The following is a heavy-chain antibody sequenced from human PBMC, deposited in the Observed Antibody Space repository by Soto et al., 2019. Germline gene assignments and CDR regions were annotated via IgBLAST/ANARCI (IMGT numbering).Heavy chain of an antibody. J-gene: IGHJ4*02. CDR1: GGTFSSYT. CDR2: IIPILGIA. V-gene: IGHV1-69*02. D-gene: IGHD5-12*01. CDR3: ARGGGYDAPDY. Sequence: QVQLVQSGAEVKKPGSSVKVSCKASGGTFSSYTISWVRQAPGQGLEWMGRIIPILGIANYAQKFQGRVTITAEKSTSTAYMELSRLRSEDTAVYYCARGGGYDAPDYWGQGTLVTVSS.